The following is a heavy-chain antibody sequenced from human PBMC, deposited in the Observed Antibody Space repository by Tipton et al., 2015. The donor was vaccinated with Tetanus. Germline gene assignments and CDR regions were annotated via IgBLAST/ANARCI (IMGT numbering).Heavy chain of an antibody. CDR3: ARDEPPYYYDSSGYYSY. Sequence: SLRLSCAASGFTVSSNYMSWVRQAPGKGLEWVSVIYSGGSTYYADSVKGRFTISRDNSKNTLYLQMNSLRAEDTAVYYCARDEPPYYYDSSGYYSYWGQGPLVTVSS. CDR2: IYSGGST. J-gene: IGHJ4*02. V-gene: IGHV3-53*01. CDR1: GFTVSSNY. D-gene: IGHD3-22*01.